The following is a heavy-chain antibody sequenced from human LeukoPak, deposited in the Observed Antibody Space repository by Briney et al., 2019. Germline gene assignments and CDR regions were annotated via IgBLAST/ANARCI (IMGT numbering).Heavy chain of an antibody. V-gene: IGHV3-30*02. CDR2: IRYDGSNK. Sequence: PGGSLRLSCASSGFTFSDYGMHWVRQAPGKGLEWVAFIRYDGSNKYYADSVKGRFTISRDNSKNTLYLQMNSLRAEDTAVYYCAKDYSKRSSSPGYWGQGTLVTVSS. D-gene: IGHD6-6*01. CDR3: AKDYSKRSSSPGY. J-gene: IGHJ4*02. CDR1: GFTFSDYG.